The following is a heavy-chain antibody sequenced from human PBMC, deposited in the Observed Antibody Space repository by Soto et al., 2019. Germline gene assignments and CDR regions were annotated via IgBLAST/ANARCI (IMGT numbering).Heavy chain of an antibody. CDR1: GFTFSSYG. J-gene: IGHJ4*02. CDR3: ARPNSMVATRRYYFDY. CDR2: IWYDGSNK. D-gene: IGHD5-12*01. V-gene: IGHV3-33*01. Sequence: GGSLRLSCAASGFTFSSYGVHWVRQAPGKGLEWVAVIWYDGSNKYYADSVKGRFTISRDNSKNTLYLQMNSLRAEDTAVYYCARPNSMVATRRYYFDYWGQGTLVTVSS.